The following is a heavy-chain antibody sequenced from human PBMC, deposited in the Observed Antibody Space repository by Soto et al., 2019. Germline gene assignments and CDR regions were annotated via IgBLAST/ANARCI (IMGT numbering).Heavy chain of an antibody. Sequence: GESLKISCKGSGYSFNNYWIGWVRQMPGKGLEWMGIIYPGDSDTRYSPSFRGQVTISADKSISSAYLQWSSLKASDTAMYYCARQDGYALYYFDSWGQGTLVTVPS. V-gene: IGHV5-51*01. D-gene: IGHD5-12*01. CDR3: ARQDGYALYYFDS. CDR2: IYPGDSDT. J-gene: IGHJ4*02. CDR1: GYSFNNYW.